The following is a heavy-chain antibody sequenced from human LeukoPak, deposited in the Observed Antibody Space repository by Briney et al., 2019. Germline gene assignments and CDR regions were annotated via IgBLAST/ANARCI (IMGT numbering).Heavy chain of an antibody. CDR2: INQDVSQR. J-gene: IGHJ5*02. CDR1: GFAFRNFW. CDR3: VRGYRNQWELWA. D-gene: IGHD1-26*01. V-gene: IGHV3-7*01. Sequence: RGSLRLSCSASGFAFRNFWMTWVRQVPGKGLEWVANINQDVSQRYYVDSLKDRFTISRDNAKSSLYLQMNSLTPEDTGIYYCVRGYRNQWELWAWGQGALVTVSS.